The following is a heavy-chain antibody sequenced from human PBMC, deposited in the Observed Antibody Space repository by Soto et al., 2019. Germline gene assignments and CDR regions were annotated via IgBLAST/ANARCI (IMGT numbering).Heavy chain of an antibody. Sequence: QVQLVESGGGVVQPGRSLRLSCAASGFTFSSYGMHWVRQAPGKGLEWVAVIWYDGSNKYYADSVKGRFTISRDNSKNTLYLQMNSLRAEDTAVYYCAREGIDIVVVPAAQWYFDLWGRGTLVTVSS. V-gene: IGHV3-33*01. J-gene: IGHJ2*01. D-gene: IGHD2-2*01. CDR1: GFTFSSYG. CDR2: IWYDGSNK. CDR3: AREGIDIVVVPAAQWYFDL.